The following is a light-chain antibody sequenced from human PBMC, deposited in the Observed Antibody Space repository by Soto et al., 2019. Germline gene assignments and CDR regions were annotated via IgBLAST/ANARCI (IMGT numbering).Light chain of an antibody. CDR1: RTNIGTNY. J-gene: IGLJ3*02. V-gene: IGLV1-47*02. CDR2: AND. CDR3: SAGDDRRSVV. Sequence: QSVLTQPPSASGTPGQTVTISCSGSRTNIGTNYVYWYQQFPGTAPKLLLVANDKRPSGVPARFSASKSGTSASLAISGLRSEDEAEYFCSAGDDRRSVVFGGGTKVTVL.